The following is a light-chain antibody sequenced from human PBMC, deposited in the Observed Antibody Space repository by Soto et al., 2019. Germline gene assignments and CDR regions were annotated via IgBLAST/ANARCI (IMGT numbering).Light chain of an antibody. CDR2: DAS. J-gene: IGKJ4*01. Sequence: DIPMTQSPSTLSASVGDRVIITCRASQSINWLAWYQQKPGKAPNLLIYDASILESGVPSRFSGSGSGTEFTLTISSLQPDDFASYYCQQYNSYPLTFGGGTKVEIK. V-gene: IGKV1-5*01. CDR3: QQYNSYPLT. CDR1: QSINW.